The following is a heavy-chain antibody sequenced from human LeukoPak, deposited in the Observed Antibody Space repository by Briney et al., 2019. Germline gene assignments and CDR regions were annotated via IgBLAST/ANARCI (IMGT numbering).Heavy chain of an antibody. CDR1: GFTFSNYG. Sequence: PGGSLRLSCAASGFTFSNYGMHWVRQAPGRGLEWVAFISYDGSNKYYADSVKGRFTISRDNSKNTLYLQMNSLRAEDTAVYYCATLSVVVVPAELNWGQGTLVTVSS. CDR2: ISYDGSNK. V-gene: IGHV3-30*03. D-gene: IGHD2-15*01. CDR3: ATLSVVVVPAELN. J-gene: IGHJ4*02.